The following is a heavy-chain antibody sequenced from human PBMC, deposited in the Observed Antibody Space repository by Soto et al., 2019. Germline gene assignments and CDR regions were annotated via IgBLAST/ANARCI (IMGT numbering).Heavy chain of an antibody. CDR1: GFTFSSYS. J-gene: IGHJ5*02. Sequence: HPGGSLRLSCAASGFTFSSYSMNWVRQAPGKGLEWVSYISSSSSTIYYADSVKGRFTISRDNAKNSLYLQMNSLRAEDTAVYYCARGAYLNWFDPWGQRTLVTVSS. CDR3: ARGAYLNWFDP. V-gene: IGHV3-48*01. CDR2: ISSSSSTI.